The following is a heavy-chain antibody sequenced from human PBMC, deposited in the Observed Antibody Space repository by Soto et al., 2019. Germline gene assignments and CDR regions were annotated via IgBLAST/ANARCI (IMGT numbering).Heavy chain of an antibody. V-gene: IGHV3-7*01. D-gene: IGHD1-20*01. CDR2: IKPDGSEQ. Sequence: PGGSLRLSCAASEFTFDKYYMTWVRQAPGKGPEWVANIKPDGSEQYYVDYVKGRFTISRDNANNSLYRQMNSLRAEDTAVYFCARGNWNYYYGFDVWGQGTTVTVSS. CDR3: ARGNWNYYYGFDV. CDR1: EFTFDKYY. J-gene: IGHJ6*02.